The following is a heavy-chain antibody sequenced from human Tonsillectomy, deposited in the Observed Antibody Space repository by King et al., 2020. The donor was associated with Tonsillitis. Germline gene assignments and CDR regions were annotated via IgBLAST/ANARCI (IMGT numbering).Heavy chain of an antibody. J-gene: IGHJ4*02. CDR2: ISGSGSGT. Sequence: VQLVESGGDLVQPGGSVRLSCAASGFTFSSYAMSWVRQAPGKGLEWVSTISGSGSGTYYADSVKGRFTISRDNFKNTLYLQMNSLRAEDTAVYYCAKGAPGIAVAGSGAFDYWGQGTLVTVSS. CDR3: AKGAPGIAVAGSGAFDY. CDR1: GFTFSSYA. D-gene: IGHD6-19*01. V-gene: IGHV3-23*04.